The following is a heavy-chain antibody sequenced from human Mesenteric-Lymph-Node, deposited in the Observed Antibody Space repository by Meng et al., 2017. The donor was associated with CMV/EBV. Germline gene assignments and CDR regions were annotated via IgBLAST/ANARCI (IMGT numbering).Heavy chain of an antibody. V-gene: IGHV3-7*01. CDR2: IKPDGSEK. J-gene: IGHJ6*02. Sequence: GGSLRLSCPASGFIFSTYWMTWVRQAPGKGLEWVANIKPDGSEKYYVDSVKGRFTISRDNAKSSLYLQMGSLRAEDMAVYYCARGVSVLRFLEWLSEHYYGMDVWGQGTTVTVSS. CDR1: GFIFSTYW. D-gene: IGHD3-3*01. CDR3: ARGVSVLRFLEWLSEHYYGMDV.